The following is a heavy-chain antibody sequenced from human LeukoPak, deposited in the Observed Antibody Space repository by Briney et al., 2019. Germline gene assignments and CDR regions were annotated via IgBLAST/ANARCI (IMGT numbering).Heavy chain of an antibody. CDR3: ARVAAGRVRYYYYYMDV. CDR1: GYTFTSYD. CDR2: MNPNSGNT. Sequence: ASVKVSCKASGYTFTSYDINWVRQATGQGLEWMGWMNPNSGNTGYAQKFQGRVTMTRNTSISTAYMELSSLRSEDTAVYYCARVAAGRVRYYYYYMDVWGKGTTVTVSS. J-gene: IGHJ6*03. D-gene: IGHD6-13*01. V-gene: IGHV1-8*01.